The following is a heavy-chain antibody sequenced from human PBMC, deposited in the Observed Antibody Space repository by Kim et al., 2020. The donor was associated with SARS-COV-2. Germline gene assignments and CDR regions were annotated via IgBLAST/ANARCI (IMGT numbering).Heavy chain of an antibody. D-gene: IGHD6-13*01. CDR3: ARVGGIAAAV. Sequence: STNYNPPLKRRVTISVDTSKNQFSLKLSAVTAADTAVYYCARVGGIAAAVWGQGTLVTVSS. V-gene: IGHV4-59*01. J-gene: IGHJ4*02. CDR2: ST.